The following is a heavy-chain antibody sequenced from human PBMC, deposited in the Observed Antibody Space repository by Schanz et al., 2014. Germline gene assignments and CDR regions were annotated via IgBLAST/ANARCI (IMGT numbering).Heavy chain of an antibody. V-gene: IGHV3-30*02. Sequence: QVQLVESGGGVVQRGGSLRLSCAASGFIFSNYGMHWVRQAPGKGLEWVAFIWSDRSRTYHAESVKGRFTISRDNSRNTLYLQMDSLRDEDTALYYCAKVVASGPTTGPFDPWGQGTLVTVSS. CDR3: AKVVASGPTTGPFDP. J-gene: IGHJ5*02. D-gene: IGHD1-26*01. CDR2: IWSDRSRT. CDR1: GFIFSNYG.